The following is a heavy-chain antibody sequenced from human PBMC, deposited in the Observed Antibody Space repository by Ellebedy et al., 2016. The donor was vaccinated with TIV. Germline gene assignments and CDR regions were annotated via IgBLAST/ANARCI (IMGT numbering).Heavy chain of an antibody. CDR1: GFTFSNYA. CDR2: ISGSGAST. Sequence: GESLKISCAASGFTFSNYAMTWVRQAPGKGLEWVSSISGSGASTYYADSVKGRFTISRDNAKNSLYLQMNSLRADDTAVYYCVSAVPNWFDPWGQGTLVTVSS. CDR3: VSAVPNWFDP. J-gene: IGHJ5*02. V-gene: IGHV3-23*01.